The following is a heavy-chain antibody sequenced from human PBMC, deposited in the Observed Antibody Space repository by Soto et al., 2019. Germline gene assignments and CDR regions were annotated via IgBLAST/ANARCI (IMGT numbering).Heavy chain of an antibody. Sequence: QVQLVQSGAEVKKPGASVKVSCKASGYTFTNYGINWVRQAPGQGLEWLGWVSAYNGERRYARRVQARVIMTTGTSTTTAYMELRSLRSDDTSVYYCSRGTSIPASGDYWGQGTLVTVSS. D-gene: IGHD6-6*01. CDR3: SRGTSIPASGDY. J-gene: IGHJ4*01. CDR1: GYTFTNYG. CDR2: VSAYNGER. V-gene: IGHV1-18*01.